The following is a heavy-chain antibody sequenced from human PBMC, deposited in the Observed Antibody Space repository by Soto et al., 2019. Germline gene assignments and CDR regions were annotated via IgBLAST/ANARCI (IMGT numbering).Heavy chain of an antibody. Sequence: PGGSLRLSCAASGFTFSSYGMHWVRQAPGKGLEWVAVISYDGSNKYYADSVKGRFTISRDNSKNTLYLQMNSLRAEDTAVYSCAKPKPRRPPYYFDYWGQGTLVTVSS. CDR1: GFTFSSYG. D-gene: IGHD6-25*01. CDR2: ISYDGSNK. V-gene: IGHV3-30*18. J-gene: IGHJ4*02. CDR3: AKPKPRRPPYYFDY.